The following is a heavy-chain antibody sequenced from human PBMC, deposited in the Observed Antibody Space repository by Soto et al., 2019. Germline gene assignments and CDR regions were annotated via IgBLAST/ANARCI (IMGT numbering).Heavy chain of an antibody. CDR2: ISPYNDNT. CDR3: AKDKRPTFYYNGMDV. J-gene: IGHJ6*02. V-gene: IGHV1-18*04. Sequence: ASVKVSCKASGYTFTTYGVNWVRQAPGQGLEWMGWISPYNDNTNYARRFQGRVTLTTDTSANTAYMELRSLAFDDTAIYYCAKDKRPTFYYNGMDVWGQGTTVTVSS. CDR1: GYTFTTYG.